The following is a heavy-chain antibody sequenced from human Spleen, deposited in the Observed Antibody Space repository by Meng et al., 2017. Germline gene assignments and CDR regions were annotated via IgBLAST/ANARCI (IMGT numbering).Heavy chain of an antibody. CDR2: INHSGIT. D-gene: IGHD3-10*02. Sequence: QVQPQEVGAGLLKPSETLSLSCAVYGGSLSGYYWGWIRQSPGKGLEWIGEINHSGITNYNPSLKSRVTISVDTSKNQFSLKLNSVTAADTAIYYCARDVQFDYWGQGTLVTVSS. CDR1: GGSLSGYY. V-gene: IGHV4-34*01. CDR3: ARDVQFDY. J-gene: IGHJ4*02.